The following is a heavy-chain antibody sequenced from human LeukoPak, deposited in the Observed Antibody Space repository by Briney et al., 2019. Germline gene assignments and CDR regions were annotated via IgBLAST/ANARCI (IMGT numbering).Heavy chain of an antibody. J-gene: IGHJ4*02. D-gene: IGHD1-26*01. Sequence: SETLSLTCTVSGGSISSSSYYWGWIRQPPGKGLEWIGSFYYSGSTYYNPSLKSRVTISVDTSKNQFSLKLSSVTAADTAVYYCARVGVVGATLIDYWGQGTLVTVSS. CDR3: ARVGVVGATLIDY. CDR2: FYYSGST. V-gene: IGHV4-39*07. CDR1: GGSISSSSYY.